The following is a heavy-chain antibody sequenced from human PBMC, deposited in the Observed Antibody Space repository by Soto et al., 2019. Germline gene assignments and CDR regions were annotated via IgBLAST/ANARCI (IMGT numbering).Heavy chain of an antibody. CDR1: GFAFSRYG. CDR3: AKDRSSSLDDMVV. J-gene: IGHJ6*02. Sequence: GGSLRLSCAASGFAFSRYGMHWVRQAPDKGLEWVAVIWYDGTDNYYADSVKGRFTIYRDNSKNMLYLQVDSMRVDDTAVYYCAKDRSSSLDDMVVLGQPSTVTVSS. D-gene: IGHD6-13*01. CDR2: IWYDGTDN. V-gene: IGHV3-33*06.